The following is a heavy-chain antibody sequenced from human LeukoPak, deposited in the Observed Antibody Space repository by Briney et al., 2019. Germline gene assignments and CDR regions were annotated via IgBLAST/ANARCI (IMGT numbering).Heavy chain of an antibody. Sequence: GASVKVSCKASGYTFTSYGISWVRQAPGQGLEWMGWISAYNGNTNYAQKLQGRVTMTTDTSTSTAYMELRSLRSGDTAVYYCARELTSIYDFWSGYYVAFNWFDPWGQGTLVTVSS. V-gene: IGHV1-18*01. CDR1: GYTFTSYG. J-gene: IGHJ5*02. CDR3: ARELTSIYDFWSGYYVAFNWFDP. D-gene: IGHD3-3*01. CDR2: ISAYNGNT.